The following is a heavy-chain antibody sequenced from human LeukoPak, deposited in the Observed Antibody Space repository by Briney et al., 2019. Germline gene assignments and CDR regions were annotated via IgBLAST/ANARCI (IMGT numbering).Heavy chain of an antibody. D-gene: IGHD1-26*01. J-gene: IGHJ5*02. CDR2: IKQDGSEK. V-gene: IGHV3-7*01. Sequence: GGSLRLSCSASGFPFNIYWMSWLRQIPGKGLEWVANIKQDGSEKYYVDSVNGRFTISRDNAKNSLYLQMNSLRAEDTAVYYCVTDYSGSYHSWGQGTLVTVSP. CDR1: GFPFNIYW. CDR3: VTDYSGSYHS.